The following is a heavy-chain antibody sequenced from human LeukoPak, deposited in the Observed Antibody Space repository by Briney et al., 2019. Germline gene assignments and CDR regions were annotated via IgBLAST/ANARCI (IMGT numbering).Heavy chain of an antibody. CDR2: ISYDGSNK. J-gene: IGHJ6*02. CDR3: AKVDPDYVYYYYGMDV. CDR1: GFTFSSYG. V-gene: IGHV3-30*18. D-gene: IGHD3-10*02. Sequence: GGSLRLSCAASGFTFSSYGMRWVRQAPGKGLEWVAVISYDGSNKYYADSVKGRFTISRDNSKNTLYLQMNSLRAEDTAVYYCAKVDPDYVYYYYGMDVWGQGTTVTVSS.